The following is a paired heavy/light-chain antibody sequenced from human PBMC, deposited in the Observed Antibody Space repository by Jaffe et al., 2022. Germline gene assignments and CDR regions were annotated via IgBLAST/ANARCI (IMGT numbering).Heavy chain of an antibody. J-gene: IGHJ4*02. V-gene: IGHV3-74*01. D-gene: IGHD2-15*01. CDR2: IKPDGTYT. CDR3: ANLIIGGGTDY. CDR1: GFSFSTYW. Sequence: EVQLVESGGGLVQPGGSLRLSCAASGFSFSTYWMNWVRQAPGKGLVWVASIKPDGTYTAYADSVRGRFTISRDNAKNTVYLQMNSLRAEDTAVYYCANLIIGGGTDYWGQATLVTVSS.
Light chain of an antibody. CDR2: EVS. J-gene: IGKJ4*01. CDR1: QSLVHSDGNIY. CDR3: MQGTHWPNT. Sequence: DVVMTQSPLSLPVTLGQPASISCRSSQSLVHSDGNIYLNWFQQRPGQSPRRLIYEVSNRDSGVPDRFSGSGSGTDFTLKVSRVEAEDVGVYYCMQGTHWPNTFGGGTKVEIK. V-gene: IGKV2-30*02.